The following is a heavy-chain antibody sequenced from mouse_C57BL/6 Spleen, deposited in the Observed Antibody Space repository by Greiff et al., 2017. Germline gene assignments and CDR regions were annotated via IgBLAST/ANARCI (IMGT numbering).Heavy chain of an antibody. Sequence: QVQLQQPGTELVKPGASVTLSCKASGYTFTDYEMHWVKQTPVHGLEWIGAIDPETGGTAYNQKFKGKAILTADKSSSTAYMELRSLTSEDSAVYYCTRWYGSSYAGFAYWGQGTLVTVSA. CDR2: IDPETGGT. V-gene: IGHV1-15*01. CDR3: TRWYGSSYAGFAY. D-gene: IGHD1-1*01. CDR1: GYTFTDYE. J-gene: IGHJ3*01.